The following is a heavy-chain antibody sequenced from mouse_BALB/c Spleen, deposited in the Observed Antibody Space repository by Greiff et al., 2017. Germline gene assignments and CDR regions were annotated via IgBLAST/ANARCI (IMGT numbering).Heavy chain of an antibody. J-gene: IGHJ2*01. D-gene: IGHD1-2*01. V-gene: IGHV1S56*01. CDR3: ARDGRYFDY. Sequence: VKLMESGPELVKPGASVKMSCKASGYTFTSYYIHWVKQRPGQGLEWIGWIYPGDGSTKYNEKFKGKTTLTADKSSSTAYMLLSSLTSEDSAIYFCARDGRYFDYWGQGTTLTVSS. CDR2: IYPGDGST. CDR1: GYTFTSYY.